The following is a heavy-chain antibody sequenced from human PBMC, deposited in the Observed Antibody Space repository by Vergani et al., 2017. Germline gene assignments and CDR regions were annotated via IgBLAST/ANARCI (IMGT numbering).Heavy chain of an antibody. CDR2: IYHSGST. CDR3: ARPRLGIVGGGVDY. J-gene: IGHJ4*02. CDR1: GYSISRGYY. Sequence: QVQLQESGPGLVKPSETLSLTCAVSGYSISRGYYWGWIRQPPGKGLEWIGSIYHSGSTYYNPSLKSRVTISVDTSKNQFSLKLSSVTAADTAVYYCARPRLGIVGGGVDYWGQGTLVTVSS. D-gene: IGHD1-26*01. V-gene: IGHV4-38-2*01.